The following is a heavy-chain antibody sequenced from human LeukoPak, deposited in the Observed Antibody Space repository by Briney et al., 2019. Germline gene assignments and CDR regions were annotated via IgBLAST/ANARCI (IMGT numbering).Heavy chain of an antibody. V-gene: IGHV3-9*01. CDR3: AKDMGDYYGSGSYYDY. CDR2: ISWNSGSI. Sequence: PGRSLRLSCAASGFTFDDYAMHWVRQAPGKGQEWVSGISWNSGSIGYADSVKGRFTISRDNAKNSLYLQMNSLRAEDTALYYCAKDMGDYYGSGSYYDYWGQGTLVTVSS. D-gene: IGHD3-10*01. J-gene: IGHJ4*02. CDR1: GFTFDDYA.